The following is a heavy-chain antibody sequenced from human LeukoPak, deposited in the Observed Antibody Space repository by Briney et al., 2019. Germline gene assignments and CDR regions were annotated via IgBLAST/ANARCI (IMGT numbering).Heavy chain of an antibody. CDR2: IYSGEADT. D-gene: IGHD3-16*02. CDR3: ARRDGIGGAIRLGELSY. CDR1: GYSFTSYW. V-gene: IGHV5-51*01. Sequence: GGALQISFPGPGYSFTSYWIDWVRPSPGKGLGWRGIIYSGEADTRYSTCFQGQVTISADKSISTAYLQCSSLKASDTAMYYCARRDGIGGAIRLGELSYWGQGTLVTVSS. J-gene: IGHJ4*02.